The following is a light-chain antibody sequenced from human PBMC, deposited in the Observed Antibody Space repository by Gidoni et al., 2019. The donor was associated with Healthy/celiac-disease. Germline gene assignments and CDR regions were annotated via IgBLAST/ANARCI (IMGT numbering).Light chain of an antibody. CDR2: SNN. Sequence: QSVLTQPPSASGTSGQRVTSSCSGSSTNIGSNTANWYQQLPGTAPKLLIYSNNQRPSGVPGRFSGSKSGTSASLAISGLRSEDEADYYCAAWDDSLNGDVVFGGGTKLTGL. CDR1: STNIGSNT. J-gene: IGLJ2*01. V-gene: IGLV1-44*01. CDR3: AAWDDSLNGDVV.